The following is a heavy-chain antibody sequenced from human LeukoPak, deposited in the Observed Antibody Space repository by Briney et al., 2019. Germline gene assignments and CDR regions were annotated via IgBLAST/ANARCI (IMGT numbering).Heavy chain of an antibody. D-gene: IGHD2-2*01. CDR3: ARVSTRLGSEY. CDR2: IYHSGST. CDR1: GYSISSGYF. V-gene: IGHV4-38-2*02. J-gene: IGHJ4*02. Sequence: SETLPLTCTVSGYSISSGYFWGWIRQPPGKGLEWIGNIYHSGSTYYNPSLKSRVTISVDTSKNQFSLKLSSVTAADTAVYYCARVSTRLGSEYWGQGTLVSVSS.